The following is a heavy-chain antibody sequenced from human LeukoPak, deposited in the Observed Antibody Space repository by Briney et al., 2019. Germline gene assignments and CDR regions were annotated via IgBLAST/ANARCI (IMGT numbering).Heavy chain of an antibody. J-gene: IGHJ3*02. CDR1: GLTFSSYA. CDR2: MKQDGSDK. CDR3: ARACYYDSSDYCHDAFDI. D-gene: IGHD3-22*01. V-gene: IGHV3-7*01. Sequence: GGSLRLSCAASGLTFSSYAMSWVGQAPGKGREGGANMKQDGSDKYYVDSVKGRFIISRDNAKNSLYLQMNSLRAEDTAVYYCARACYYDSSDYCHDAFDIWGQGTMVTVSS.